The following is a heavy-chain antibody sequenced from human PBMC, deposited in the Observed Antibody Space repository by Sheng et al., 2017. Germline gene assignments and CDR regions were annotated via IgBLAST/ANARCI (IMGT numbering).Heavy chain of an antibody. CDR2: ISGTGGST. CDR3: ARDRGFAAAGTGDY. D-gene: IGHD6-13*01. J-gene: IGHJ4*02. CDR1: GFTFTSYA. V-gene: IGHV3-23*01. Sequence: EVQLLESGGGLVQPGGSLRLSCAASGFTFTSYAMSWVRQAPGKGLEWVSTISGTGGSTYYADSVKGRFTISRDNSKNTLFLQMNSLRAEDTALYYCARDRGFAAAGTGDYWGQGTLVTVSS.